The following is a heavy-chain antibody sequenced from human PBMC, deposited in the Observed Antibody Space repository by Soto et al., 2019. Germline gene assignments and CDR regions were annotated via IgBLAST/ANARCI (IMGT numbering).Heavy chain of an antibody. CDR3: ARAALRFQGGGLFDY. V-gene: IGHV1-69*01. D-gene: IGHD2-21*01. CDR2: IIPIFGTA. Sequence: QVQLVQSGAEVKKPGSSEKVSCKASGGTFSSYAISWVRQAPGQGLEWMGGIIPIFGTANYAQKFQGRVRMTADESTSTGYMELSSLRSEDTAVYYCARAALRFQGGGLFDYWGQGTLVTVSS. CDR1: GGTFSSYA. J-gene: IGHJ4*02.